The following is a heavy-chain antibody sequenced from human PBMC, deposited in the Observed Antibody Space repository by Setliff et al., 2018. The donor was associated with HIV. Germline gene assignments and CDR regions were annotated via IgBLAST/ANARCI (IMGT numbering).Heavy chain of an antibody. CDR3: ARGSYTVRIDY. Sequence: SETLSLTCTVSGGSITSGSYYWSWIRQPAGQGLEWIGRIYSNGRTTHNPSLKSRVTISRDTSENQFSLRLSSVTAADTAVYYCARGSYTVRIDYWGQGTRVTVSS. D-gene: IGHD3-10*01. V-gene: IGHV4-61*02. CDR1: GGSITSGSYY. CDR2: IYSNGRT. J-gene: IGHJ4*02.